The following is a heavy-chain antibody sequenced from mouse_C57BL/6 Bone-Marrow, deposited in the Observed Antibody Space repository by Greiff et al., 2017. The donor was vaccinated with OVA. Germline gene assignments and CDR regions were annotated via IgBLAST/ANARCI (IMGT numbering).Heavy chain of an antibody. CDR2: ISSGSSTI. CDR3: ARNDVPWFAY. CDR1: GFTFSDYG. Sequence: DVMLVESGGGLVKPGGSLKLSCAASGFTFSDYGMHWVRQAPEKGLEWVAYISSGSSTIYYADTVKGRFTISRDNAKNTLFLQMTSLRSEDTAMYYCARNDVPWFAYWGQGTLVTVSA. J-gene: IGHJ3*01. V-gene: IGHV5-17*01. D-gene: IGHD2-12*01.